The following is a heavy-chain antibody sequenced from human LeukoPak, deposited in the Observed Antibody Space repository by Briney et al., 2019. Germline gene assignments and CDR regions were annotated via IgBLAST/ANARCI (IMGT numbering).Heavy chain of an antibody. CDR1: GDFITAYF. CDR3: ARDPN. V-gene: IGHV4-4*07. CDR2: IYTGGSA. Sequence: SETLSLTCTVSGDFITAYFWSWIRQPAGKGLEWIGRIYTGGSANYNPSLQSRVTMSLDTSKNQFSLKLNSVIVADTAVYYCARDPNWGQGTLVTVSS. J-gene: IGHJ4*02.